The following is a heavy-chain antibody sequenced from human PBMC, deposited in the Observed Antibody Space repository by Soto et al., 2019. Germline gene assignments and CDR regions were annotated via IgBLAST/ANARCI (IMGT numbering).Heavy chain of an antibody. CDR1: GVSITSYY. Sequence: SETLSLTSSVSGVSITSYYCSWIRQSAGGGLEWMGRINTDGLSTYSPSFKSRLTMSLDTSKNQVSLRLISVTAADTAVYFCARVPVAVAATEDYYGLDVWGQGTTVTV. CDR3: ARVPVAVAATEDYYGLDV. J-gene: IGHJ6*02. D-gene: IGHD2-15*01. V-gene: IGHV4-4*07. CDR2: INTDGLS.